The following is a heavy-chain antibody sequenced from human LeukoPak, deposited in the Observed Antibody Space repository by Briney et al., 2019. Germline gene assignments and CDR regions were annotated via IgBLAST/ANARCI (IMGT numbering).Heavy chain of an antibody. J-gene: IGHJ5*02. D-gene: IGHD2-8*01. CDR1: GGSISSGGYY. V-gene: IGHV4-31*03. CDR3: ARGEYCTNGVCNGNWFDP. Sequence: SETLSLTCTVSGGSISSGGYYWSWIRQHPGKGLEWIGYIYYSGSTYYNPSLKSRVTISVDTSKNQFSLKLSSVTAADTAVYYCARGEYCTNGVCNGNWFDPWGQGTLVTVSS. CDR2: IYYSGST.